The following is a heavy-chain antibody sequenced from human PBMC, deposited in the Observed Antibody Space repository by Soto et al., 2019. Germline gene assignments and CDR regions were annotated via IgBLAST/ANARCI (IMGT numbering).Heavy chain of an antibody. D-gene: IGHD5-18*01. V-gene: IGHV3-48*03. CDR1: GFTLSSYE. J-gene: IGHJ3*02. Sequence: GGSLRLSCAASGFTLSSYEMNWVRQAPGKGLEWVSSTSSSGSIMYYADSVKGRFTISRDNAKNSLYLQMNSLRAEDTAVYYCARDVDTAMVISVFDIWGQGTMVTVSS. CDR3: ARDVDTAMVISVFDI. CDR2: TSSSGSIM.